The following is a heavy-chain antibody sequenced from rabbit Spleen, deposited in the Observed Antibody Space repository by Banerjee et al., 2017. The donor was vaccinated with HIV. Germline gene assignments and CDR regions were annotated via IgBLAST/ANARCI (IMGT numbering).Heavy chain of an antibody. D-gene: IGHD5-1*01. CDR3: ARDLVAVIGWNFNL. J-gene: IGHJ4*01. Sequence: QEQLEESGGGLVKPEGSLTLTCKASGFSFSNKAVMCWVRQAPGKGLEWIGYIDLLFGSTYYANWVNGRFSISRENTQNTLTLQLNSLTAADTATYFCARDLVAVIGWNFNLWGPGTLVTVS. V-gene: IGHV1S47*01. CDR2: IDLLFGST. CDR1: GFSFSNKA.